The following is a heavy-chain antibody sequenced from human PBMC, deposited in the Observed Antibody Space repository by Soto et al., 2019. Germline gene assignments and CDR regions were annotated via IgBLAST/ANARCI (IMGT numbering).Heavy chain of an antibody. CDR3: AKSLRYFDWSRNFDY. D-gene: IGHD3-9*01. CDR2: ISGSGGST. J-gene: IGHJ4*02. Sequence: GGSLRLSCAASGFTFSSYAMSWVRQAPGKGLEWVSAISGSGGSTYYADSVKGRFTISRDNSKNTLYLQMNSLRAEDTAVYYCAKSLRYFDWSRNFDYWGQGTLVTSPQ. V-gene: IGHV3-23*01. CDR1: GFTFSSYA.